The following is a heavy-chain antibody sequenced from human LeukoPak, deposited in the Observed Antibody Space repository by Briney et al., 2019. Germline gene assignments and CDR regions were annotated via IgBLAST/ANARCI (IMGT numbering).Heavy chain of an antibody. V-gene: IGHV3-33*01. D-gene: IGHD2-15*01. CDR1: GFTFSSYG. CDR2: IWYDGSNK. CDR3: AREGLAAKTFDY. J-gene: IGHJ4*02. Sequence: GGSLRLSCAASGFTFSSYGMHWVRQASGKGLEWVAVIWYDGSNKYYADSVKGRFTISRDNSKNTLYLQMNSLRAEDTAVYYCAREGLAAKTFDYWGQGTLVTVSS.